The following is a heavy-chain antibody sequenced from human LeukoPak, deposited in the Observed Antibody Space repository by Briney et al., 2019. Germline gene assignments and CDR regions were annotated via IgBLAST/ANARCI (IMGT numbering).Heavy chain of an antibody. CDR1: GFTVSSNY. CDR2: IYSCGST. D-gene: IGHD6-19*01. J-gene: IGHJ1*01. V-gene: IGHV3-66*01. Sequence: GGSLRLSCAASGFTVSSNYMSWVRQAPGKGLEWVSVIYSCGSTYYADSVKGRFTISRDNAKNSLYLQMNSLRAEDTAVYYCAKGGSGWYPQYFQHWGQGTLVTVSS. CDR3: AKGGSGWYPQYFQH.